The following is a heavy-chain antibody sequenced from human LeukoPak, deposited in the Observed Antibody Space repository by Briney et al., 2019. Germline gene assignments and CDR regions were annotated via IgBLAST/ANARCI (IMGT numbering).Heavy chain of an antibody. CDR2: IDSSSGTI. J-gene: IGHJ4*02. CDR1: GFNFSPYS. V-gene: IGHV3-48*01. CDR3: ARYRSVTTGKRFFDY. Sequence: GGSLRLSCAASGFNFSPYSMNWLRQAPGKGLEWVSYIDSSSGTIHYADSVKGRFTISRDNSMNTLYLQMNSLRAEDTAVYYCARYRSVTTGKRFFDYWGRGTLVTVSS. D-gene: IGHD4-17*01.